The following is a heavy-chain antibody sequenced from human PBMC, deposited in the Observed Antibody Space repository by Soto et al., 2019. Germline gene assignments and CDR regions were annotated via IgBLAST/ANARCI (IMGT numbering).Heavy chain of an antibody. CDR3: AKTRGYSYNYGLDV. J-gene: IGHJ6*01. CDR1: GFTFSSYG. CDR2: ISYDGSNK. V-gene: IGHV3-30*18. D-gene: IGHD5-18*01. Sequence: QVQLVESGGGVVQPGRSLRLSCAASGFTFSSYGMQWVRQAPGKGLEWVAVISYDGSNKYYVDSVKGRFTISRDNSKNTFYLQMSSLRGEDTAIYYCAKTRGYSYNYGLDVW.